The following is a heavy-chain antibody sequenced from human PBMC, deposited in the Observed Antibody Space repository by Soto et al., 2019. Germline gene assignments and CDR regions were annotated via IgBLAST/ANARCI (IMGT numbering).Heavy chain of an antibody. V-gene: IGHV1-46*01. Sequence: GASVKVSCKASGYTFTSYYMHWVRQAPGQGLEWMGIINPSGGSTSYAQKLQGRVTMTRDTSTSTVYMELSSLRSEDTAVYYCARDLRIRVVVAAARNGYYYGMDVWGQGTTVTVSS. CDR2: INPSGGST. CDR3: ARDLRIRVVVAAARNGYYYGMDV. D-gene: IGHD2-15*01. J-gene: IGHJ6*02. CDR1: GYTFTSYY.